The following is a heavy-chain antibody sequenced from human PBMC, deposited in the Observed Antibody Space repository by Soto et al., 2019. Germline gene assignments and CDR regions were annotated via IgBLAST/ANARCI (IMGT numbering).Heavy chain of an antibody. D-gene: IGHD5-12*01. V-gene: IGHV1-69*08. Sequence: QVQLVQSGAEVKKPGSSVKVSCKASGGTFSSYTISWVRQAPGQGLEWMGRIIPILGIANYAQKFQGRVTITADKSTSTAYMELSSLRSEDTAVYYCGRDGGYTEFDYWGQGTLVTVSS. CDR1: GGTFSSYT. CDR3: GRDGGYTEFDY. J-gene: IGHJ4*02. CDR2: IIPILGIA.